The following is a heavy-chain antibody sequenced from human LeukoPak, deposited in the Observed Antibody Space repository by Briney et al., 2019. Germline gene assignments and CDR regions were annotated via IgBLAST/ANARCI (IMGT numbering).Heavy chain of an antibody. J-gene: IGHJ3*02. CDR3: AKDISMHIVVVTASGFDI. CDR1: GFTVSTNY. V-gene: IGHV3-74*01. Sequence: GGSLRLSCAASGFTVSTNYMSWVRQAPGKGLEWVSRINSDGSSTSYADSVKGRFTISRDNAKNSLYLQMNSLRAEDMALYYCAKDISMHIVVVTASGFDIWGQGTMVTVSS. D-gene: IGHD2-21*02. CDR2: INSDGSST.